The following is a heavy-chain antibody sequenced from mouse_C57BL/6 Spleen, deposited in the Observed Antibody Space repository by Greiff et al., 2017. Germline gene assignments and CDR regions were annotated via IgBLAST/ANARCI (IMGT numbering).Heavy chain of an antibody. Sequence: VQLQQSGAELVRPGTSVKVSCKASGYAFTNYLIEWVKQRPGQGLEWIGVINPGSGGTNYNEKFKGKATLTADKSSSTAYMQLSSLTSEDSAVYFCARSRDYWGKGTTLTVSS. CDR2: INPGSGGT. CDR3: ARSRDY. V-gene: IGHV1-54*01. J-gene: IGHJ2*01. CDR1: GYAFTNYL.